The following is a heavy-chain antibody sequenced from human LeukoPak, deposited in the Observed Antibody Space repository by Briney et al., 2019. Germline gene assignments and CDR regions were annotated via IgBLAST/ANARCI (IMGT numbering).Heavy chain of an antibody. CDR3: ARHGQTAVTTGPGYYYYGMDV. Sequence: SETLSLTCTVSGGSISSSSYYWGWIRQPPGKGLEWIGSIYYSGSTYYNPSLKSRVTISVDTSKNQFSLKLSSVTAADTAVYYCARHGQTAVTTGPGYYYYGMDVRGQGTTVTVSS. CDR1: GGSISSSSYY. V-gene: IGHV4-39*01. CDR2: IYYSGST. D-gene: IGHD4-17*01. J-gene: IGHJ6*02.